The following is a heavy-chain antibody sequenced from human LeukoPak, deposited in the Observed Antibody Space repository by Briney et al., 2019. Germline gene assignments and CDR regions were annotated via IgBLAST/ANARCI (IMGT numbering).Heavy chain of an antibody. Sequence: PSETLSLTCTVSGGSISSGDYYWSWIRQPPGKGLEWIGYIYYSGSTNYNPSLKSRVTISVDTSKNQFSLKLSSVTAADTAVYYCARLSLDYDILTGYSNWFDPWGQGTLVTVSS. CDR2: IYYSGST. D-gene: IGHD3-9*01. V-gene: IGHV4-61*08. CDR1: GGSISSGDYY. CDR3: ARLSLDYDILTGYSNWFDP. J-gene: IGHJ5*02.